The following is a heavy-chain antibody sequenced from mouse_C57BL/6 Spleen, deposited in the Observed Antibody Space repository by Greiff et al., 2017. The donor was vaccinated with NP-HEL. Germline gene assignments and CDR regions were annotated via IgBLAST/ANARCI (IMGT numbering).Heavy chain of an antibody. Sequence: VQLQQSGTELVKPGASVKLSCKASGYTFTSYWMHWVKQRPGQGLEWIGNIIPSNGGTNYNAKFKSKATLTVDKSASTAYMQLSSLTSEDSAVYYCAKLGDYDAYYFDYWGQGTTLTVSS. D-gene: IGHD2-4*01. CDR1: GYTFTSYW. CDR3: AKLGDYDAYYFDY. CDR2: IIPSNGGT. J-gene: IGHJ2*01. V-gene: IGHV1-53*01.